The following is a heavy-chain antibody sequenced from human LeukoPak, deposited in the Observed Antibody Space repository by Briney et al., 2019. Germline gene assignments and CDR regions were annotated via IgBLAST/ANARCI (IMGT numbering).Heavy chain of an antibody. CDR2: INHSGST. CDR1: GGSFSGYY. D-gene: IGHD6-19*01. Sequence: NPSETLSLTCAVYGGSFSGYYWSCIRQPPGKGLEWIGEINHSGSTNYHPSRKSRVPISVDTSKHQFYLKLSSVTAADTAVYYCARGYWIAVAGRGVDAFDIWGQGTMVTVSS. J-gene: IGHJ3*02. CDR3: ARGYWIAVAGRGVDAFDI. V-gene: IGHV4-34*01.